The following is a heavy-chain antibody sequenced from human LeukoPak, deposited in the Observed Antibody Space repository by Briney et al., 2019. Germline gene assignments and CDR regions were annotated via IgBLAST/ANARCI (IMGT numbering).Heavy chain of an antibody. CDR1: GFTFSSYS. Sequence: GGSLRLSCAASGFTFSSYSMNWVRQAPGKGLEWVSSISSSSSYIYYADSVKGRFTISRDNAKNPLYLQMNSLRAEDTAVYYCASSSWRGYYFDYWGQGTLVTVSS. CDR2: ISSSSSYI. V-gene: IGHV3-21*01. D-gene: IGHD6-13*01. CDR3: ASSSWRGYYFDY. J-gene: IGHJ4*02.